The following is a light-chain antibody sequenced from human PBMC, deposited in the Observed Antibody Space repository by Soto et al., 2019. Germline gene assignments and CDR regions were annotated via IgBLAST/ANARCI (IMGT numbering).Light chain of an antibody. V-gene: IGKV3-20*01. J-gene: IGKJ2*01. CDR3: QHYDTLPYT. Sequence: EVVLTQSPGTLSLSPGEGATLSCRASQTVNRNYLAWYQQKPGQAPRVLIYGTSNRATGIPDRFSGSGSGTDFTLSITRPEPEDFAVYFCQHYDTLPYTFGQGTKLEIK. CDR1: QTVNRNY. CDR2: GTS.